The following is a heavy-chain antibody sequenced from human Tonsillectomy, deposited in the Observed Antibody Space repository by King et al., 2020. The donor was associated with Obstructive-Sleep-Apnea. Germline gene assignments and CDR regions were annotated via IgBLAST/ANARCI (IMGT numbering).Heavy chain of an antibody. D-gene: IGHD3-16*01. J-gene: IGHJ3*02. CDR3: VKDRAGGVPDAFDI. CDR2: INWNSGNI. V-gene: IGHV3-9*01. Sequence: VQLVESGGGLVQPGRSLRLSCAASGFSFDDYAMHWVRQAPGKGLEWVSGINWNSGNIGYADSVKGRFTISRDNAKNSLYLQMNSLRAEATALYYCVKDRAGGVPDAFDIWGQGTMVTVSS. CDR1: GFSFDDYA.